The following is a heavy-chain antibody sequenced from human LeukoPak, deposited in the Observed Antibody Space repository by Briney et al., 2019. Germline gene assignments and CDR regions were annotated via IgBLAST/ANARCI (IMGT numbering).Heavy chain of an antibody. V-gene: IGHV4-39*01. CDR2: INYSGST. CDR3: ARYVVYGSGKYYFDY. D-gene: IGHD3-10*01. CDR1: GDTFSNHA. Sequence: GSLRLSCTASGDTFSNHAMAWLRQPPGKGLEWIASINYSGSTYYNPSLKSRVTISADTSENQFSLKLSSVTAADTAVYYCARYVVYGSGKYYFDYWGQGTLVTVSS. J-gene: IGHJ4*02.